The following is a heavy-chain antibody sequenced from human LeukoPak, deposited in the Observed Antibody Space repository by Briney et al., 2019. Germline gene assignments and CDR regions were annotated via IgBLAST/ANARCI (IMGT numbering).Heavy chain of an antibody. CDR3: ARLTLYGSGSYVFDY. CDR1: GFTVSSNY. Sequence: GGSLRLSCAASGFTVSSNYMSWVRQAPGKGLEWVSVIYSGGSTYYADSVKGRFTISRDNSKNTLHLQMNSLRAEDTAVYYCARLTLYGSGSYVFDYWGQGTLVTVSS. D-gene: IGHD3-10*01. CDR2: IYSGGST. V-gene: IGHV3-53*01. J-gene: IGHJ4*02.